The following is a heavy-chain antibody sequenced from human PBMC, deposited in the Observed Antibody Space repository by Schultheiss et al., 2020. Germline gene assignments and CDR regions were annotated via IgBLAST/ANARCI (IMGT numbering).Heavy chain of an antibody. CDR1: GGSISSSNW. Sequence: SETLSLTCAVSGGSISSSNWWSWVRQPPGKGLEWIGEIYHSGSTNYNPSLKSRVTISVDTSKNQFSLKLSSVTAADTAVYYCARANSYSSGWYLGWFDPWGQGTLVTVSS. D-gene: IGHD6-19*01. V-gene: IGHV4-4*02. CDR2: IYHSGST. CDR3: ARANSYSSGWYLGWFDP. J-gene: IGHJ5*02.